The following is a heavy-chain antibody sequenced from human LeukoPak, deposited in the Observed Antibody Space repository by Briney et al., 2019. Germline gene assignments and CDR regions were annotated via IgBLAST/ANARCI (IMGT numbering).Heavy chain of an antibody. CDR1: GFTFSSYG. D-gene: IGHD1-1*01. V-gene: IGHV3-30*02. J-gene: IGHJ4*02. Sequence: GGSLRLSCAASGFTFSSYGMHWVRQAPGKGLEWVAFIRYDGSNKYYADSVKGRFTISRDNSKNSLYLQMNSLRTEDTALYYCAKDSGYNWVELDYWGQGTLVTVSS. CDR2: IRYDGSNK. CDR3: AKDSGYNWVELDY.